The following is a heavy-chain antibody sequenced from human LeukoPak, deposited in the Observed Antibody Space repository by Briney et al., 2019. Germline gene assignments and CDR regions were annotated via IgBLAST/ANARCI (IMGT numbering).Heavy chain of an antibody. V-gene: IGHV3-33*08. D-gene: IGHD3-3*01. Sequence: PGGSLRLSCTASGFTFSGYSMNWIRQAPGKGLEWVAVIWYDGSNKYYADSVKGRFTISRDNSKNTLYLQMNSLRAEDTAVYYCARERAYYDFWSGYSSGMDVWGQGTTVTVSS. CDR3: ARERAYYDFWSGYSSGMDV. J-gene: IGHJ6*02. CDR2: IWYDGSNK. CDR1: GFTFSGYS.